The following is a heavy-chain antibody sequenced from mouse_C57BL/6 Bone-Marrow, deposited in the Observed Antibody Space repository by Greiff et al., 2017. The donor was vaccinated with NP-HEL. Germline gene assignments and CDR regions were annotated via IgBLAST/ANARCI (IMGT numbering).Heavy chain of an antibody. J-gene: IGHJ4*01. CDR2: ISSGSSTI. CDR1: GFTFSDYG. D-gene: IGHD1-1*01. CDR3: ARRGVVATGAMDY. V-gene: IGHV5-17*03. Sequence: EVKVEESGGGLVKPGGSLKLSCAASGFTFSDYGMHWVRPAPEQGLEWVAYISSGSSTIYYADTVKGRFTISRDKAKNTLFLKMTSLKSEDTAMDYGARRGVVATGAMDYWGQGTSVTVSS.